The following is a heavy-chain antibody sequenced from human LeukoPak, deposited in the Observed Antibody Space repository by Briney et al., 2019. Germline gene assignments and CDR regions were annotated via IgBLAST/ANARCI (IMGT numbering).Heavy chain of an antibody. D-gene: IGHD2-2*01. CDR3: ARVRGYCSSTSCKSYYYYYMDV. V-gene: IGHV1-2*02. CDR2: INPNSGGT. CDR1: GYTFTGYY. J-gene: IGHJ6*03. Sequence: ASVKASCKASGYTFTGYYMHWVRQAPGQGLEWMGWINPNSGGTNYAQKFQGRVTMTRDTSISTAYMELSRLRSDDTAVYYCARVRGYCSSTSCKSYYYYYMDVWGKGTTVTVSS.